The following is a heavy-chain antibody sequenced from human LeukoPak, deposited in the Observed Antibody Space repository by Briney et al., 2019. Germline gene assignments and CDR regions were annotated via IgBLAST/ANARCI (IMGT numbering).Heavy chain of an antibody. D-gene: IGHD6-19*01. CDR1: GGTFSSYA. J-gene: IGHJ4*02. CDR2: IIPIFGTA. CDR3: ARVLGKKQWLVQVFDY. V-gene: IGHV1-69*13. Sequence: SVKVSCKASGGTFSSYAISWVRQAPGQGLEWMGGIIPIFGTANYAQKFQGRVTITADESTSTAYMELSRLRSDDAAVYYCARVLGKKQWLVQVFDYWGQGTLVTVSS.